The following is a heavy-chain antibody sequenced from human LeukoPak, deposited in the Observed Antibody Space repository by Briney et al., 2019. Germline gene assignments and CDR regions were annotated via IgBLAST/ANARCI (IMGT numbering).Heavy chain of an antibody. CDR2: IRSKANSYAT. CDR1: GFTFSGSA. Sequence: PGGSLKLSCAASGFTFSGSAMHWVRQASGKGLEWVGRIRSKANSYATAYAASVKGRFTISRDDSKNTAYLQMNSLKTEDTAVCYCTRHLSSGLEDWGQGTLVTVSS. CDR3: TRHLSSGLED. D-gene: IGHD6-19*01. J-gene: IGHJ4*02. V-gene: IGHV3-73*01.